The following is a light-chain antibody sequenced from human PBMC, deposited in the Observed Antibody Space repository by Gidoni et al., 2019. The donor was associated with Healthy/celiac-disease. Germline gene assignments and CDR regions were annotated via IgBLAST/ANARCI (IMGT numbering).Light chain of an antibody. J-gene: IGLJ1*01. Sequence: QSVLTQPPSVSGAPGQRVTLSCTGSSSNIGAGYAVHWYQQLPGTAPKLLIYGNSHRPSGFPDRFSGSKSVTSASLAITGLHAEDEADYYCQSYDSCLSGYVFGTGTKVTVL. V-gene: IGLV1-40*01. CDR3: QSYDSCLSGYV. CDR1: SSNIGAGYA. CDR2: GNS.